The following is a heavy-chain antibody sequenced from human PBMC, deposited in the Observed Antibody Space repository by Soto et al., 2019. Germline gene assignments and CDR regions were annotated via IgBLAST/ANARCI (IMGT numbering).Heavy chain of an antibody. Sequence: EVQLVESGGGLVQPGGSLRLSCAASGFTFSSFTMNWVRQAPGKGLEWVSYIGSSGITRYHADSVKGRFTVSRDNARNSLYLQMNSLRDEDTALYYCARSGSSGYHRYRLGSNAAVDVWGQGTMVTVSP. CDR2: IGSSGITR. J-gene: IGHJ3*01. D-gene: IGHD6-19*01. CDR3: ARSGSSGYHRYRLGSNAAVDV. V-gene: IGHV3-48*02. CDR1: GFTFSSFT.